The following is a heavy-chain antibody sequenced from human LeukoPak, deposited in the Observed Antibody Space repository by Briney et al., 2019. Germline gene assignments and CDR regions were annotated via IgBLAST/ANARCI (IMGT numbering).Heavy chain of an antibody. CDR3: AKDRPLLYRGYYFDY. J-gene: IGHJ4*02. V-gene: IGHV3-23*01. Sequence: GGSLRLSCAASGFTVSSYAMSWVRQAPGKGLEWVSSISGSGGSTYYADSVKGRFTISRDNSKNTLYLQMNSLRAEDTAVYYCAKDRPLLYRGYYFDYWGQGTLVTVSS. CDR1: GFTVSSYA. D-gene: IGHD2-8*01. CDR2: ISGSGGST.